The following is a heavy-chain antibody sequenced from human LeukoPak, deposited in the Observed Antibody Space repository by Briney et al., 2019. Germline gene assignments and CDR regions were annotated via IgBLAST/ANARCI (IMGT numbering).Heavy chain of an antibody. CDR1: GFAFRGTW. J-gene: IGHJ4*02. CDR3: VRDIGTD. V-gene: IGHV3-74*01. D-gene: IGHD1-14*01. CDR2: INSDGTLT. Sequence: PGGSLRLSCAASGFAFRGTWMHWVRQVPGEGLVWVSRINSDGTLTTNADSVKGRFTISRDNAKNILYLQMNSLRVEDTAVYYCVRDIGTDWGQGTLVTVSS.